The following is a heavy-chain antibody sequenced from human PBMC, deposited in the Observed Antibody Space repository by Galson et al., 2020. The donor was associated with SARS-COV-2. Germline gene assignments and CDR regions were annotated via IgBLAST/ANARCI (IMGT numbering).Heavy chain of an antibody. V-gene: IGHV3-9*01. Sequence: GGSLRLSCAASGFTFDDYAMHWVRQAPGKGLEWVSGISWKSGSIAHADSVKGRFAISRDNAKNSLYLQMNSLRAEDTALYYCAKDMSPRWELLSFDYWGQGTLVTVSS. J-gene: IGHJ4*02. CDR2: ISWKSGSI. CDR1: GFTFDDYA. D-gene: IGHD1-26*01. CDR3: AKDMSPRWELLSFDY.